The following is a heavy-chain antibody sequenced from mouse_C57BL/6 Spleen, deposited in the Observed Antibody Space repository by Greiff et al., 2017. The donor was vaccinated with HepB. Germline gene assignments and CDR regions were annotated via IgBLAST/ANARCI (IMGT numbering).Heavy chain of an antibody. V-gene: IGHV1-64*01. Sequence: QVQLKQPGAELVKPGASVKLSCKASGYTFTSYWMHWVKQRPGQGLEWIGMIHPNSGSTNYNEKVKSKATLTVDKSSSTAYMQLISLTSEDSAVYYCAILYGSSYDYAMDYWGQGTSVTVSS. CDR2: IHPNSGST. CDR1: GYTFTSYW. J-gene: IGHJ4*01. CDR3: AILYGSSYDYAMDY. D-gene: IGHD1-1*01.